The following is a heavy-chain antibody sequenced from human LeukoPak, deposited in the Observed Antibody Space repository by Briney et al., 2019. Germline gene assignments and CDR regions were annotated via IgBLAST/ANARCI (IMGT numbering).Heavy chain of an antibody. Sequence: PSETLSLTCAVYGGSFSGYYWSWIRQPPGKGLEWIGEINHSGSTNYNPSLKSRVTISVDTSKNQFSLKLSSVTAADTAVYYCARFEPSYHDFWSGYRFDYWGQGTLVTVSS. V-gene: IGHV4-34*01. D-gene: IGHD3-3*01. J-gene: IGHJ4*02. CDR2: INHSGST. CDR1: GGSFSGYY. CDR3: ARFEPSYHDFWSGYRFDY.